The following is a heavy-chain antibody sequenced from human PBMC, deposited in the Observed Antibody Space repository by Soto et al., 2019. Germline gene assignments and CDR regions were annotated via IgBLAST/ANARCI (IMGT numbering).Heavy chain of an antibody. CDR2: ISGSGGST. D-gene: IGHD1-26*01. CDR3: SKEMAWELLISENYFDY. Sequence: GGSLRLSCAASGFTFSSYAMSWVRQAPGKGLEWVSAISGSGGSTYYADSVKGRFTISRDNSKNTLYLQMNSLRAEDTAVYYSSKEMAWELLISENYFDYWGQGTLGTVSS. V-gene: IGHV3-23*01. CDR1: GFTFSSYA. J-gene: IGHJ4*02.